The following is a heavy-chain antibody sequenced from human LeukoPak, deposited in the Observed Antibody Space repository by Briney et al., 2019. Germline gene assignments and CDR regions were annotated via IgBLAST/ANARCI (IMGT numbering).Heavy chain of an antibody. D-gene: IGHD2-2*01. J-gene: IGHJ3*02. V-gene: IGHV3-7*01. CDR3: ARIVVPAAQGNAFDI. CDR2: IKQDGSEK. CDR1: GFTFSSYW. Sequence: GGSLRLSCAASGFTFSSYWMSWVRQAPGKGLEWVANIKQDGSEKYYVDSVKGRFTISRDNAKNSLYLQMNSLRAEDTAVYYCARIVVPAAQGNAFDIWGQGTMVTVSS.